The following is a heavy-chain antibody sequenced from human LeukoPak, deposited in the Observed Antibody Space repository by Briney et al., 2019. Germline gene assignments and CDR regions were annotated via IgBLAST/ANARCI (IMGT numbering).Heavy chain of an antibody. Sequence: GGSLRLSCAASGFTFSSHSMNWVRQAPGKGLEWVSYISSSSSTIYYADSVKGRFTISRDTAKNSLYLQMNSLRAEDTAVYYCARGAYYYEDWGQGTLVTVSS. V-gene: IGHV3-48*01. D-gene: IGHD3-22*01. CDR3: ARGAYYYED. J-gene: IGHJ4*02. CDR1: GFTFSSHS. CDR2: ISSSSSTI.